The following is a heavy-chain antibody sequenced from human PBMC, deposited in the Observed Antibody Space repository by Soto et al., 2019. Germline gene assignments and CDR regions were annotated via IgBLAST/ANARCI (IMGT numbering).Heavy chain of an antibody. V-gene: IGHV3-30*18. J-gene: IGHJ6*02. D-gene: IGHD3-22*01. CDR1: GFTFSSYG. CDR2: ISYDGSNK. Sequence: QVQLVESGGGVVQPGRSLRLSCAASGFTFSSYGMHWVRQAPGKGLEWVAVISYDGSNKYYADSVKGRFTISRDNSMNTLYLQMTSLRAEDTAVYYCAKEWSLTGIVVDLYYYYGMDVWGQGTTVTVSS. CDR3: AKEWSLTGIVVDLYYYYGMDV.